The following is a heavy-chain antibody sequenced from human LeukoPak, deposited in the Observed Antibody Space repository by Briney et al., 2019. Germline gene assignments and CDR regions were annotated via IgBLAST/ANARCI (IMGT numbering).Heavy chain of an antibody. V-gene: IGHV3-23*01. CDR1: GFTFSSYS. Sequence: GGSLRLSCAASGFTFSSYSMSWVRQAPGKGLEWVSAISGSGGSTFYADSVKGRFTISRDNSKNTLYLQMNSLRAEDTAVYYCAKDLNLRYFDYWGRGTLVTVSS. CDR2: ISGSGGST. D-gene: IGHD1-7*01. J-gene: IGHJ4*02. CDR3: AKDLNLRYFDY.